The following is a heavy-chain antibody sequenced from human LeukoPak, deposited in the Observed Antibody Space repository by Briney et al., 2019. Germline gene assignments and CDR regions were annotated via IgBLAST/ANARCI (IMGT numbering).Heavy chain of an antibody. Sequence: PGGSLRLSCVASGFNFSRYWMHWVRQAPGKGLVWVSRINSDGRSTNYADSVKGRFTISRDNAKNSLYLQMNSLRAEDTALYHCARDLMWQPDYWGQGTLVTVSS. V-gene: IGHV3-74*01. CDR3: ARDLMWQPDY. D-gene: IGHD2-8*01. J-gene: IGHJ4*02. CDR2: INSDGRST. CDR1: GFNFSRYW.